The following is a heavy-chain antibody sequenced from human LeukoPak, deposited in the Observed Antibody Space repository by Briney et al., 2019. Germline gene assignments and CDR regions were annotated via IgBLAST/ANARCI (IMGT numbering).Heavy chain of an antibody. D-gene: IGHD7-27*01. J-gene: IGHJ4*02. V-gene: IGHV3-73*01. Sequence: GGSLKLSCAASGFTFSDSAMHWVRQAPGKGLQWVGRIRNKADSYATVYGASVKGRSTISRDDSKNTAYLQMNSLKPEDTAVYYCTTHDRNWGSSDYWGQGTLVTVSS. CDR2: IRNKADSYAT. CDR1: GFTFSDSA. CDR3: TTHDRNWGSSDY.